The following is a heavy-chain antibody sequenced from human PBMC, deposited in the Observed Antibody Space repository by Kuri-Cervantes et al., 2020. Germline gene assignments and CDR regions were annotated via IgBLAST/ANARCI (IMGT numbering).Heavy chain of an antibody. Sequence: SETLSLTCTVAGGSMSRNGYYWGWIRQPPGKGLEWVGSFHYSGRTYYNPSLKSRVTISVDTSKNQFSLKLSSVTAADTAVYYSARSTHFWSGYSPLYMDVWGKGTTVTVSS. CDR1: GGSMSRNGYY. CDR2: FHYSGRT. J-gene: IGHJ6*03. D-gene: IGHD3-3*01. V-gene: IGHV4-39*01. CDR3: ARSTHFWSGYSPLYMDV.